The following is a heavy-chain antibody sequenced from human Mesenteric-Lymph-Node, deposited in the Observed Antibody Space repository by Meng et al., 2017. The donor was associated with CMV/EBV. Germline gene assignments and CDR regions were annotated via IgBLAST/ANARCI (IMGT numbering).Heavy chain of an antibody. V-gene: IGHV1-46*01. CDR1: GYTFTGYY. CDR2: INPSGGST. J-gene: IGHJ4*02. Sequence: ASVKVSCKASGYTFTGYYMHWVRQAPGQGLEWMGIINPSGGSTSYAQKFQGRVTMTRDTSTSTVYMELSSLRSEDTAVYYCAREFVVGAVFDYWGQGTLVTVSS. CDR3: AREFVVGAVFDY. D-gene: IGHD1-26*01.